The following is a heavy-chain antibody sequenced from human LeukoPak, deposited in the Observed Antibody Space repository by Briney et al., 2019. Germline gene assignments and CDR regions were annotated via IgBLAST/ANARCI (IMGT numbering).Heavy chain of an antibody. J-gene: IGHJ4*02. V-gene: IGHV4-59*01. CDR2: IYYSGST. CDR1: GGSISSYY. Sequence: SETLSLTCTVSGGSISSYYWSWIRQPPGKGLEWIGYIYYSGSTNYNPSLKSRVTISVDTSKNQFSLKLSSVTAADTAVYYCAGDHGSGNKGWFDYWGQGTLVTVSS. D-gene: IGHD3-10*01. CDR3: AGDHGSGNKGWFDY.